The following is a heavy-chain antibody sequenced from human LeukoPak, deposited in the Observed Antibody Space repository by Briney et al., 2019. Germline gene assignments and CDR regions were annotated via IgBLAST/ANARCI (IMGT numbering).Heavy chain of an antibody. V-gene: IGHV1-18*04. Sequence: ASVKVSCKASGYTFTSYGISWVRQAPGQGLEWMGWISAYNGNTNYAQKLQGRVTMTTDTSTSTAYMELRSLRSDDTAVYYCARDRGIYRSGGSCFDYWGQGTLVTVSS. CDR3: ARDRGIYRSGGSCFDY. CDR2: ISAYNGNT. CDR1: GYTFTSYG. J-gene: IGHJ4*02. D-gene: IGHD2-15*01.